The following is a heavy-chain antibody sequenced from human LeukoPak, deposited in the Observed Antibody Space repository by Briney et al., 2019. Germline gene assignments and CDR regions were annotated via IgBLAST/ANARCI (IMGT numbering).Heavy chain of an antibody. CDR2: INPNSGGT. CDR1: EYTFTGYY. D-gene: IGHD3-3*01. J-gene: IGHJ5*02. CDR3: AREPYDFWSGPNWFDP. V-gene: IGHV1-2*02. Sequence: ASVKVSCKASEYTFTGYYMHWVRQAPGQGLEWMGWINPNSGGTNYAQKFQGRVTMTRDTSISTAYMELSRLRSDDTAVYYCAREPYDFWSGPNWFDPWGQGTLVTVSS.